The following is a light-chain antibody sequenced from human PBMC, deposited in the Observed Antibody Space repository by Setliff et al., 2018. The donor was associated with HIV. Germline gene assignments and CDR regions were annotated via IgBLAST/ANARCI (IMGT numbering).Light chain of an antibody. CDR1: SSDVGAYNY. CDR2: DVS. Sequence: QSALTQPRSVSGSPGQSVTFSCTGSSSDVGAYNYVSWYQQRPGMAPKLVIYDVSKRPSGVPDRFSGSKSGDTASLIISGLRSEDEADYYCCSYGGSYSYIFGTGTKVTVL. J-gene: IGLJ1*01. CDR3: CSYGGSYSYI. V-gene: IGLV2-11*01.